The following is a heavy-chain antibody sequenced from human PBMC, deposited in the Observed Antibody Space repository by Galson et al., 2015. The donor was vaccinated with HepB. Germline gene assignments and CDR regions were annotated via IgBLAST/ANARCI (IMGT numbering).Heavy chain of an antibody. J-gene: IGHJ4*02. Sequence: SVKVSCKASGGTFSSYTISWVRQAPGQGLEWMGRIIPILGIANYAQKFQGRVTITADESTSTAYMELSSLRSEDTAVYYCARVMDGYCSSTSCEQIDYWGQGTLVTVSS. CDR2: IIPILGIA. D-gene: IGHD2-2*03. V-gene: IGHV1-69*02. CDR3: ARVMDGYCSSTSCEQIDY. CDR1: GGTFSSYT.